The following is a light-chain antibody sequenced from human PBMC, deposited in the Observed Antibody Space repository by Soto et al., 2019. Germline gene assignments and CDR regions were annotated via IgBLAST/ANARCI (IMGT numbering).Light chain of an antibody. J-gene: IGKJ4*01. Sequence: VMTQSPATLSVSPGERATLSCRASQGVRSDLAWYQHKPGQAPRLLIYGASSRATGITVRFSGSGSGTEFTVTVSSLQSEDVAVYYCQHYNNRQLTCGGATKVEIK. CDR3: QHYNNRQLT. V-gene: IGKV3-15*01. CDR1: QGVRSD. CDR2: GAS.